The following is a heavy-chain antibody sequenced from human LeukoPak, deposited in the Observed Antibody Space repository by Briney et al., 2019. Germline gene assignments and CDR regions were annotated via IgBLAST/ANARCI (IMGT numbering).Heavy chain of an antibody. CDR2: IYYSGST. Sequence: PSQTLSLTCTVSGGSISSGGYYWSWIRQHPGKGLEWIGYIYYSGSTYYNPSLKSRVTISVDTSKNQFSLKLSSVTAADTAVYYCARDSYYDSSGYYYESNYYYGMDVWGQGTTVTVSS. J-gene: IGHJ6*02. V-gene: IGHV4-31*03. D-gene: IGHD3-22*01. CDR1: GGSISSGGYY. CDR3: ARDSYYDSSGYYYESNYYYGMDV.